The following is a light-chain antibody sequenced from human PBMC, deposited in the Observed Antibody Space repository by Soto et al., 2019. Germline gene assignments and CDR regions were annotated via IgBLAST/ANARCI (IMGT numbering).Light chain of an antibody. J-gene: IGLJ1*01. Sequence: QSVLAQPPSVSGAPGQKVTISCTGSSSNIGAGYDLHWYQQLPGTAPKLLLYGTSTRPSGVPDRFSGSKSGTSASLAITGLQAEDEADYYCQSYDSSMSAYVFGTGTKVTVL. V-gene: IGLV1-40*01. CDR3: QSYDSSMSAYV. CDR1: SSNIGAGYD. CDR2: GTS.